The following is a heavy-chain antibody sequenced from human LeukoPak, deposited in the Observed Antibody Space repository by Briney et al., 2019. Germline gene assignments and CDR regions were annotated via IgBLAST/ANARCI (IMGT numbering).Heavy chain of an antibody. V-gene: IGHV1-2*02. CDR2: INPNSGAT. CDR1: GYTFTGYY. CDR3: ARDGAVPGSHNWFDS. D-gene: IGHD6-19*01. Sequence: GASVKVSCKASGYTFTGYYIHWVRQAPGQGLEWMGWINPNSGATDHAQKFQGRVTMTRDTSISTDYMELSSLRSDDTAVYYCARDGAVPGSHNWFDSWGQGTLVTVSS. J-gene: IGHJ5*01.